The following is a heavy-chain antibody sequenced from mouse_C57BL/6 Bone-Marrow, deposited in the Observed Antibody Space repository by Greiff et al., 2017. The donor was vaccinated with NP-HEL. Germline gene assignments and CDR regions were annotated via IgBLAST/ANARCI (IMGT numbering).Heavy chain of an antibody. CDR2: INPYNGGT. CDR3: ARSYYRPAY. CDR1: GYTFTDYY. V-gene: IGHV1-19*01. Sequence: VQLKESGPVLVKPGASVKMSCKASGYTFTDYYMNWVKQSHGKSLEWIGVINPYNGGTSYNQKFKGKATLTVDKSSSTAYMELNSLTSEDSAVYYCARSYYRPAYWGQGTLVTVSA. J-gene: IGHJ3*01. D-gene: IGHD2-14*01.